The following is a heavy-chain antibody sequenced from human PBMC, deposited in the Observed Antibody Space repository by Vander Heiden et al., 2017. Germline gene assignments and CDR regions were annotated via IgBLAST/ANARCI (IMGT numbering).Heavy chain of an antibody. V-gene: IGHV3-33*01. CDR1: GVTPSNYG. CDR2: TWYDGSRK. Sequence: VQLVESGGGVVQSGSSCIRSCAASGVTPSNYGIHWVRQAPGKGLEWVAVTWYDGSRKYFADPVQDRFSISRDNSKVFLQMNSLRAEDTAVYYCARDGRVRGIIIRPYYYYGMDVWGQGTAVTVSS. D-gene: IGHD3-10*01. J-gene: IGHJ6*02. CDR3: ARDGRVRGIIIRPYYYYGMDV.